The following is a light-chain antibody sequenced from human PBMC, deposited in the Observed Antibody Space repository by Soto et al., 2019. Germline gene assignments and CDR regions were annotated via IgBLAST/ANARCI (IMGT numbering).Light chain of an antibody. V-gene: IGKV1-5*03. CDR2: KVS. J-gene: IGKJ1*01. CDR1: QNFSRW. Sequence: DIQMTQSPSTLSASVGDRVTITCWSTQNFSRWLAWYQQKPGKAPNLLIYKVSHLQTGVPSRFSGSGSGTEFTLKISSLQPDDFATYYCQVFNTYSYSRMFGQGTKVDIK. CDR3: QVFNTYSYSRM.